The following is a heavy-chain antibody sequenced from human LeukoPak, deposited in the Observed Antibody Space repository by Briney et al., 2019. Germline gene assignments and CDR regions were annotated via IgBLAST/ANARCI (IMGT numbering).Heavy chain of an antibody. CDR1: GGSISDYY. CDR2: GYTSGST. CDR3: AGPTTVTVFYYFHF. J-gene: IGHJ4*02. V-gene: IGHV4-4*07. D-gene: IGHD4-17*01. Sequence: SETLSLTCTVSGGSISDYYWSWIRQPAGKGLEWIGRGYTSGSTSYNPSLKSRVTMSVDMSKSQISLKLRSVTAADTAVYYCAGPTTVTVFYYFHFWGQGTLVTVSS.